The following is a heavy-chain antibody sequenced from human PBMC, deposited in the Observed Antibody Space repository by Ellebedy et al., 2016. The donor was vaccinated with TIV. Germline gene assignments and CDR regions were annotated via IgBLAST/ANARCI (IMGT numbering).Heavy chain of an antibody. CDR2: INPNSGVA. CDR3: ARGGPGTDYHNYFDY. CDR1: GYTFTDYF. J-gene: IGHJ4*02. Sequence: AASVKVSCKASGYTFTDYFLHWVRQTPGQGLEWMGWINPNSGVAHYAQNFQGRVTMTRDTSISTAYMELNRLRSDDTALYYCARGGPGTDYHNYFDYWGPGTLVTVSS. V-gene: IGHV1-2*02. D-gene: IGHD3/OR15-3a*01.